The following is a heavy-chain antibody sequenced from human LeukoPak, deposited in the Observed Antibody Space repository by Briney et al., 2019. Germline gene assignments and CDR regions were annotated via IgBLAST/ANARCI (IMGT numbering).Heavy chain of an antibody. CDR3: ARDQITMVRGVIKDWFDP. V-gene: IGHV4-39*07. D-gene: IGHD3-10*01. CDR1: GGSISSSSYY. Sequence: PSETLSLTCTVSGGSISSSSYYWGWIRQPPGKGLEWIGSIYYSGSTYYNPSLKSRVTISVDTSKNQFSLKLSSVTAADTAVYYCARDQITMVRGVIKDWFDPWGQGTLVTVSS. CDR2: IYYSGST. J-gene: IGHJ5*02.